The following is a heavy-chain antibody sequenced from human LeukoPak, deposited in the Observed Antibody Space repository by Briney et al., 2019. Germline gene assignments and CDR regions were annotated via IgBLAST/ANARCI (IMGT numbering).Heavy chain of an antibody. CDR1: GYSFTSYW. CDR3: ARQLGYCSGGSCYGGDY. D-gene: IGHD2-15*01. CDR2: IYPGDSDT. J-gene: IGHJ4*02. Sequence: GESLKISCKGSGYSFTSYWIGWVRQMPGKGLEWMGIIYPGDSDTRYSPPFQGQVTISADKSISTAYLQWSSLKASDTAMYYCARQLGYCSGGSCYGGDYWGQGTLVTVSS. V-gene: IGHV5-51*01.